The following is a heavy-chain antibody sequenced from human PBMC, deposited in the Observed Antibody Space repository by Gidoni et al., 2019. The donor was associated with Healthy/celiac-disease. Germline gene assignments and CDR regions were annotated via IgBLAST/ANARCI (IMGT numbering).Heavy chain of an antibody. CDR1: GFTCSSDG. CDR2: IRYDGSNK. D-gene: IGHD3-3*01. J-gene: IGHJ4*02. CDR3: AKDPVRFLEWLLVYFDY. Sequence: QVQLVESGGGVVQPGGALRLSCAASGFTCSSDGMHWGRQAPGKGLEWVAFIRYDGSNKYYADSVKGRFTISRDNSKNPLYLQMNSLRAEDTAVYYCAKDPVRFLEWLLVYFDYWGQGTLVTVSS. V-gene: IGHV3-30*02.